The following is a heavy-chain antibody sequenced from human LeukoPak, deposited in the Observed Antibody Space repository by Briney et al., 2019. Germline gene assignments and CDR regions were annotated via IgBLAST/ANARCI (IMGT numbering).Heavy chain of an antibody. CDR1: GGSFSGYY. Sequence: SETLSLTCAVYGGSFSGYYWSWIRQPPGKGLEWIGEINHSGSTNYNPSLKSRVTISVDTSKNQFSLKLSSVTAADTAVYYCARHAGPLDYWGQGTLVTVSS. J-gene: IGHJ4*02. D-gene: IGHD2-2*01. V-gene: IGHV4-34*01. CDR2: INHSGST. CDR3: ARHAGPLDY.